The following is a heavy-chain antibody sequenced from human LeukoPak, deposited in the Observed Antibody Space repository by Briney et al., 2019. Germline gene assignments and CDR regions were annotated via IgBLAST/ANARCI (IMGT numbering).Heavy chain of an antibody. CDR1: GFTFSSYG. V-gene: IGHV3-23*01. CDR3: AKRSGGPSPFDY. CDR2: ISGGGIRT. J-gene: IGHJ4*02. Sequence: GGSLRLSCAASGFTFSSYGMAWVRQAPRKGLEWVSDISGGGIRTDYADSVKGRFTISRDNSRHTLYLQMNSLRAEDTAVYYCAKRSGGPSPFDYWGQGTLVTVSS. D-gene: IGHD3-3*01.